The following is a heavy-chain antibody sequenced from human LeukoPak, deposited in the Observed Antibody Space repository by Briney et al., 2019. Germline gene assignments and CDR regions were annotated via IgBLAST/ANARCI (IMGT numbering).Heavy chain of an antibody. J-gene: IGHJ6*03. CDR3: ATDYLPSGYYYTMDV. CDR2: FDPEDVET. V-gene: IGHV1-24*01. Sequence: ASVKVSCKVSGYTLTELSMHWVRQAPGKGLEWMGGFDPEDVETIYAQKFQGRVTMTEDTSTDTAYMELSSLRSEDTAVYYCATDYLPSGYYYTMDVWGKGTTVTVSS. CDR1: GYTLTELS. D-gene: IGHD3-22*01.